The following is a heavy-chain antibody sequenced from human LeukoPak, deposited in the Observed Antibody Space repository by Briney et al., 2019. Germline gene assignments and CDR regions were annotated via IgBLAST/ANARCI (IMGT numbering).Heavy chain of an antibody. V-gene: IGHV4-59*01. D-gene: IGHD3-9*01. CDR1: GGSISSYY. Sequence: SETLSLTCTVSGGSISSYYWSWIRQPPGKGLEWIGYIYYSGSTNYNPSLKSRVTISVDTSKNQFSLKLSSVTAADTAVYYCARYVDSPYYDILTGYYKGNDALDIWGQGTMVTVSS. J-gene: IGHJ3*02. CDR2: IYYSGST. CDR3: ARYVDSPYYDILTGYYKGNDALDI.